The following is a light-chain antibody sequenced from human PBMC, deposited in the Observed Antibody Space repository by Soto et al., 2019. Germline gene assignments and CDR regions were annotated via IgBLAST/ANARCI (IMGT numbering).Light chain of an antibody. CDR3: SSYTSSSTHV. CDR2: DVN. V-gene: IGLV2-14*03. CDR1: SSDIGAFTF. Sequence: QSALTQPASVSGSPGQSITISCTGTSSDIGAFTFVSWCQQHPGKVPKLMIFDVNRRPSGVSDRFSGSKSGNTASLTISGLQADDEGDYYCSSYTSSSTHVFGSGTKLTVL. J-gene: IGLJ1*01.